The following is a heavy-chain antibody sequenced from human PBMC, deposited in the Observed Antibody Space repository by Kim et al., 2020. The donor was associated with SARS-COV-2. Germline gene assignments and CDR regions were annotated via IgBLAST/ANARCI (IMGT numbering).Heavy chain of an antibody. V-gene: IGHV3-30*18. Sequence: GGSLRLSCAASGFTFSSYGMHWVRQAPGKGLEWVAVISYDVSNKYYADSVKGRFTISRDNSKNTLYLQMNSLRAEDTAVYYCAKDYYYDSSGYYSHRGYGMDVWGQGTTVTVSS. D-gene: IGHD3-22*01. J-gene: IGHJ6*02. CDR1: GFTFSSYG. CDR3: AKDYYYDSSGYYSHRGYGMDV. CDR2: ISYDVSNK.